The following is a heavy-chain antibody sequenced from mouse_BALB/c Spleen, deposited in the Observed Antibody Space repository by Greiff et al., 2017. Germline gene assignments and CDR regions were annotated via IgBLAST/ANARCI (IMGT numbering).Heavy chain of an antibody. J-gene: IGHJ4*01. V-gene: IGHV1-7*01. Sequence: QVQLQQSGAELAKPGASVKMSCKASGYTFTGYWMHWVKQRPGQGLEWIGYINPSTGYTEYNQKFKDKATLTADKSSSTAYMQLSSLTSEDSAVYYCARRGDAMDYWGQGTSVTVSS. CDR3: ARRGDAMDY. CDR2: INPSTGYT. CDR1: GYTFTGYW.